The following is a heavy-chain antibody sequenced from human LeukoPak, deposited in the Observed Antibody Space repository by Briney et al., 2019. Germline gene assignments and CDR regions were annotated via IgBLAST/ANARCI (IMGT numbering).Heavy chain of an antibody. CDR2: ISAYNGNT. CDR1: GGTFSSYA. J-gene: IGHJ2*01. V-gene: IGHV1-18*01. D-gene: IGHD5-12*01. CDR3: ARDLRSGYVRYFDL. Sequence: ASVKVSCKASGGTFSSYAISWVRQAPGQGLEWMGWISAYNGNTNYAQKLQGRVTMTTDTSTSTAYMELRSLRSDDTAVYYCARDLRSGYVRYFDLWGRGTLVTVSS.